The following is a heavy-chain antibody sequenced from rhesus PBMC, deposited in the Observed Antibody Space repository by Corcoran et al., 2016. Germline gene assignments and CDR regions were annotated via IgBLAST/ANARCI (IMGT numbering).Heavy chain of an antibody. Sequence: EVQLVESGGGLVQPGGSLRLSCAASGFTFTNYGIHWVRQAPGKGLEWVAVISFDGSKKYYADSLKDRFTISRDNSNNILYLQMNNLKLEDTAVYYCARDIAADGNWYFDLWGPGTPITISS. CDR2: ISFDGSKK. D-gene: IGHD6-25*01. CDR1: GFTFTNYG. CDR3: ARDIAADGNWYFDL. V-gene: IGHV3-54*02. J-gene: IGHJ2*01.